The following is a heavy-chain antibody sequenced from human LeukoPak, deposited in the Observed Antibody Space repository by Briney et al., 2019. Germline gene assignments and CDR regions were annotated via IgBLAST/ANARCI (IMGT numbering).Heavy chain of an antibody. Sequence: SVKLSCKASGGTFTSYATSWVRHAPGQGLEWRGRIIPIFGTANYAQKFQGRVTITTDQSTSTAYMEPTRLRSQATAVFYFARGGATQADYCRQGTLVTVSS. CDR2: IIPIFGTA. CDR3: ARGGATQADY. D-gene: IGHD1-26*01. V-gene: IGHV1-69*05. J-gene: IGHJ4*02. CDR1: GGTFTSYA.